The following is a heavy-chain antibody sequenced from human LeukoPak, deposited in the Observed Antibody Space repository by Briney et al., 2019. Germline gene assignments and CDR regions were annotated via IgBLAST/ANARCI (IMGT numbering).Heavy chain of an antibody. J-gene: IGHJ4*02. V-gene: IGHV1-18*01. D-gene: IGHD2-2*01. Sequence: PRASVKVSCKASGYTFTSYGISWVRQAPGQGLEWMGWISAYNGNANYAQKLQGRVTMTTDTSTSTAYMELSRLRSDDTAVYYCARDFFSEVTYQGEIAYFDQWGPGTLVSVSS. CDR2: ISAYNGNA. CDR3: ARDFFSEVTYQGEIAYFDQ. CDR1: GYTFTSYG.